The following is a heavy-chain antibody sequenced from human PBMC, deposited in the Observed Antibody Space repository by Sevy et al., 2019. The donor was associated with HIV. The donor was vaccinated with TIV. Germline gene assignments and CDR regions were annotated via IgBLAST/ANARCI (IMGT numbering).Heavy chain of an antibody. CDR1: ELTVSNYA. J-gene: IGHJ3*02. V-gene: IGHV3-23*01. CDR2: ISGRGGET. CDR3: AKDMILVVGESLDI. D-gene: IGHD3-22*01. Sequence: GGSLRLSCAASELTVSNYAMSWVRQAPGKGLEWVSSISGRGGETFYADSVKGRFTISRDKSKNMLFLQMNSLRADDTALYYCAKDMILVVGESLDIWGQGTMVTVSS.